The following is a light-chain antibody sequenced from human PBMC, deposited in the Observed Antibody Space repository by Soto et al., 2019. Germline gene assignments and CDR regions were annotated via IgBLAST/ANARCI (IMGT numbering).Light chain of an antibody. Sequence: QSVLTQPPSASGSPGQSVTISCTGTSSDVGGYNYVSWYQQHPGKATKLMISELSKRPSGVPDRFSGSKSGNTASLTVSGLQAEDEADYYCSSYGGGNTVVFGGGTKLTVL. CDR1: SSDVGGYNY. CDR2: ELS. CDR3: SSYGGGNTVV. V-gene: IGLV2-8*01. J-gene: IGLJ2*01.